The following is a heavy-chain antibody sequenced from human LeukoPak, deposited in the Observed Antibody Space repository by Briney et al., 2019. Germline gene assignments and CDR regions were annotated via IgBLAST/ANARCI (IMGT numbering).Heavy chain of an antibody. J-gene: IGHJ5*02. Sequence: PGGSLRLSCAASGFSFHYYWMHWVRQAPGKGLEWVSRIDTDGKNSEHAVSVKGRFIISRDNAKNTLYLQVNSLRVEDTAVYYCAREPIVAIRTYWFDPWGQGTLVTVSS. CDR1: GFSFHYYW. D-gene: IGHD3-22*01. CDR2: IDTDGKNS. V-gene: IGHV3-74*01. CDR3: AREPIVAIRTYWFDP.